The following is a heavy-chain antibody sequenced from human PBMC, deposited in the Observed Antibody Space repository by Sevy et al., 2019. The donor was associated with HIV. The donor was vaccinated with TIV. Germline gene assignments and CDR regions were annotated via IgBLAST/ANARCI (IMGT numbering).Heavy chain of an antibody. CDR3: AVVAEGY. CDR1: GFTVSNNY. CDR2: IYSGDSI. J-gene: IGHJ4*02. Sequence: GGSLRLSCAASGFTVSNNYMSWVRQAPGKGLEWVSVIYSGDSISYADSVKGRFTISRDNSKNTLYLQMNSLRAEDTAVYYCAVVAEGYWGQGTLVTVSS. D-gene: IGHD6-13*01. V-gene: IGHV3-53*01.